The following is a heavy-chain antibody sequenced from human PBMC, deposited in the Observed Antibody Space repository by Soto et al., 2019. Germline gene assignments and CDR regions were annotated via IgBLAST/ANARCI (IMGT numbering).Heavy chain of an antibody. D-gene: IGHD3-10*01. V-gene: IGHV1-18*01. CDR3: VRDLDGSGSYYTDY. Sequence: QIQLVQSGAEVKKPGASVKVSCKASGYTFSISGINWVRQAPGQGLEWMGWTRPNNGNTKYAQNLQGRVTMTTDTSTSTAYMELRSLRPDDTAVYYCVRDLDGSGSYYTDYWGQGTLVTVSS. J-gene: IGHJ4*02. CDR1: GYTFSISG. CDR2: TRPNNGNT.